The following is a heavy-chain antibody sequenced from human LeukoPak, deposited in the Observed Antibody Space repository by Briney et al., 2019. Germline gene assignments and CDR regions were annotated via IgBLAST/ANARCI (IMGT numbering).Heavy chain of an antibody. V-gene: IGHV4-34*01. CDR1: GGSISSYY. J-gene: IGHJ3*02. CDR2: INHSGST. Sequence: SETLSLTCTVSGGSISSYYWSWIRQPPGKGLEWIGEINHSGSTNYNPSLKSRVTISVDTSKNQFSLKLSSVTAADTAVYYCARTIDSGSSRYAFDIWGQGTMVTVSS. D-gene: IGHD1-26*01. CDR3: ARTIDSGSSRYAFDI.